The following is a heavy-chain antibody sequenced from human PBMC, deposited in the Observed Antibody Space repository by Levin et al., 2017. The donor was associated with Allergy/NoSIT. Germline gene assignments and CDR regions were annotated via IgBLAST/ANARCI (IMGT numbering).Heavy chain of an antibody. CDR1: GGTFSSYA. D-gene: IGHD3-10*01. CDR2: IIPIFGTA. V-gene: IGHV1-69*13. J-gene: IGHJ4*02. CDR3: ARGLDYYGSGSYSVIGY. Sequence: AASVKVSCKASGGTFSSYAISWVRQAPGQGLEWMGGIIPIFGTANYAQKFQGRVTITADESTSTAYMELSSLRSEDTAVYYCARGLDYYGSGSYSVIGYWGQGTLVTVSS.